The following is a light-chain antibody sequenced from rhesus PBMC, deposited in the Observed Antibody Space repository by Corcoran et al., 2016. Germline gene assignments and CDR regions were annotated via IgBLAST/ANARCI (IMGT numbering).Light chain of an antibody. V-gene: IGKV3-24*01. CDR3: LQHSNWPFT. CDR2: EAS. Sequence: EIVMTQSPATLSLSPGERATLSCRASQSVSNNLAWFQQKPGQTPRLLMFEASSRATGIPDRFSGSGSGTDFTLTISSREPEDVSVYYCLQHSNWPFTFGPGTKLDIK. CDR1: QSVSNN. J-gene: IGKJ3*01.